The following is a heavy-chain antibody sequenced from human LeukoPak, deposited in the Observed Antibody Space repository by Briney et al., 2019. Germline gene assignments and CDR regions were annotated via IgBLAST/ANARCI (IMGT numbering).Heavy chain of an antibody. Sequence: GGSLRLSCAASGFLVNDYGMHWVRPAPGKGPEWVAAVRFDGNTKYYVDSVKGRFTISRDTSKNTLFLQMNSLRDEDTATYYCAKDKGNQQLYALDVWGQGTTVSVSS. CDR3: AKDKGNQQLYALDV. CDR1: GFLVNDYG. V-gene: IGHV3-30*02. J-gene: IGHJ6*02. D-gene: IGHD1-1*01. CDR2: VRFDGNTK.